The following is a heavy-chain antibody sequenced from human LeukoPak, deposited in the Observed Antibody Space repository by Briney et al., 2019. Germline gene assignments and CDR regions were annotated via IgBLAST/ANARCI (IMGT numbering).Heavy chain of an antibody. V-gene: IGHV3-53*01. CDR3: ARGLPAAGTNNWFDP. J-gene: IGHJ5*02. CDR2: IYSGGST. Sequence: PGGSLRLSCAASGFTVSSNYMSWVRQAPGKGLEWVSIIYSGGSTYYADSVKGRFTISRDNSKNTLYLQVNSLRVEDTAVYYCARGLPAAGTNNWFDPWGQGTLVTVSS. D-gene: IGHD6-13*01. CDR1: GFTVSSNY.